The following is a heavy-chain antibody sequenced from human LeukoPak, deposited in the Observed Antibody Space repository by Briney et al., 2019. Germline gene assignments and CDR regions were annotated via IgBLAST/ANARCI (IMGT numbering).Heavy chain of an antibody. J-gene: IGHJ4*02. CDR1: GFTLSDYY. CDR3: ARGGWETYFDY. Sequence: SGGSLRLSCAASGFTLSDYYMSWIRQVPGRGLEWVSYMSSSGTKIYYTGSVKGRFTISRDIAKKSVYLQMNSLRAEDTAVYYCARGGWETYFDYWGLGTLVTVSS. V-gene: IGHV3-11*04. D-gene: IGHD1-26*01. CDR2: MSSSGTKI.